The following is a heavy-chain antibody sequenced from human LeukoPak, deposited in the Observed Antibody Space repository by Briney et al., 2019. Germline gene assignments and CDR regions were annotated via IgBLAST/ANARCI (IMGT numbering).Heavy chain of an antibody. CDR2: ISGDGGST. D-gene: IGHD3-22*01. V-gene: IGHV3-43*02. Sequence: GGSLRLSCAASGFTFDDYAMHWVRQAPGKGLEWVSLISGDGGSTYYADSVKGRFTISRDNSKNSLYLQMNSLRTEDTALYYCAKGSLDYDSSGGYYFGYWGQGTLVTVSS. CDR3: AKGSLDYDSSGGYYFGY. J-gene: IGHJ4*02. CDR1: GFTFDDYA.